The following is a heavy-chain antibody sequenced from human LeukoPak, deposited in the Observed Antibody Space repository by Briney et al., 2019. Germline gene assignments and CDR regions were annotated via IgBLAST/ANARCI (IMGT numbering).Heavy chain of an antibody. V-gene: IGHV3-23*01. D-gene: IGHD3-3*01. CDR2: ISDVSDAI. CDR3: AKDITIFGVVENWFDP. Sequence: GGSLRLSCAASGFSFHTYDMNWVRQAPGKGLEWVSSISDVSDAIYYADSVKGRFTISRDNSKNTLYLQMNSLRAEDTAVYYCAKDITIFGVVENWFDPWGQGTLVTVSS. CDR1: GFSFHTYD. J-gene: IGHJ5*02.